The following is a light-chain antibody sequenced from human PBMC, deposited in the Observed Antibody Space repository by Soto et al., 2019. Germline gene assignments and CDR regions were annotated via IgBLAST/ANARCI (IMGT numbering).Light chain of an antibody. Sequence: QSALTQPASVSGSPGQSITISCTGTSSDIGAYNFVSWYQQHPGKAPKLMLYDVNIRPSGVSNRFSGSKSGNTASLTISGLQAEDEADYYCASLPTSTTMILGGATKVTVL. CDR3: ASLPTSTTMI. CDR2: DVN. CDR1: SSDIGAYNF. J-gene: IGLJ2*01. V-gene: IGLV2-14*03.